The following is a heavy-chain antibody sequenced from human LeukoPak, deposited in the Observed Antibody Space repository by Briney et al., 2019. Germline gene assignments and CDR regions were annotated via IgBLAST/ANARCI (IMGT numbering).Heavy chain of an antibody. Sequence: GGSLRLSCAASGFAFSSCWMSWVRQAPGKGLEWVANIKQDGSEKYYVDSVKGRFTISRDNAKNSLFLQMNSLRAEDTAVYYCARFGGADWGQGTLVTVSS. CDR3: ARFGGAD. CDR1: GFAFSSCW. V-gene: IGHV3-7*01. D-gene: IGHD1-26*01. CDR2: IKQDGSEK. J-gene: IGHJ4*02.